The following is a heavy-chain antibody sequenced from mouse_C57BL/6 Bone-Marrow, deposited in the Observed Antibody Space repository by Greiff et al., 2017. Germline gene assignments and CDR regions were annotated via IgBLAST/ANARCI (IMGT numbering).Heavy chain of an antibody. CDR2: IDPNCGGT. V-gene: IGHV1-72*01. Sequence: QVQLQQPGAELVKPGASVKLSCKASGYTFTSYWMHWVKQRPGRGLEWIGRIDPNCGGTQYNEKFKSKATLTVDTPSSTAYMQLSSLTSSASAVYYCAGGGMYYYGRSHAMDDWGQGTSVTVSS. CDR3: AGGGMYYYGRSHAMDD. J-gene: IGHJ4*01. D-gene: IGHD1-1*01. CDR1: GYTFTSYW.